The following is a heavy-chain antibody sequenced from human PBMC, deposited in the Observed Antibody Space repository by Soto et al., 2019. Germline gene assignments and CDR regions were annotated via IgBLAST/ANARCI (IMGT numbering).Heavy chain of an antibody. J-gene: IGHJ6*02. CDR1: GFTFSSYS. CDR2: ISRSSSYI. Sequence: GGSLRLSCAASGFTFSSYSMNWVRQAPGKGLEWVSSISRSSSYIYYADSVKGRFTISRDNAKNSLYLQMNSLRAEDTSVYYCARGGYCSSTSCYSTNCYYYYVMDVWGQGTTVTVSS. V-gene: IGHV3-21*01. CDR3: ARGGYCSSTSCYSTNCYYYYVMDV. D-gene: IGHD2-2*01.